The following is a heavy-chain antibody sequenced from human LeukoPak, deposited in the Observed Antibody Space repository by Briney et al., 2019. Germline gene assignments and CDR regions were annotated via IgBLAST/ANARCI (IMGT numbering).Heavy chain of an antibody. CDR1: GYSFTSYW. V-gene: IGHV5-51*01. Sequence: PGESLKISCKGSGYSFTSYWIGWVRQMPGKGLEWMGIIYPGDSDTRYSPSFQGQVTISADKSISTAYLQWSSLKASDTAMYYCARQAVYAVRGVIWFDPWGQGTLVTVSS. CDR2: IYPGDSDT. CDR3: ARQAVYAVRGVIWFDP. J-gene: IGHJ5*02. D-gene: IGHD3-10*01.